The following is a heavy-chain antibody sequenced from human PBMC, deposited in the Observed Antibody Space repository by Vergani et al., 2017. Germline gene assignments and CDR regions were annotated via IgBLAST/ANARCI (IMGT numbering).Heavy chain of an antibody. CDR3: ARDPVGYCSSTSCYAGGNWFDP. D-gene: IGHD2-2*01. Sequence: QVQLVQSGAEVKKPGSSVKVSCKASGGTFSSYAISWVRQAPGQGLEWMGWISAYNGNTNYAQKLQGRVTMTTDTSTSTAYMELRSLRSDDTAVYYCARDPVGYCSSTSCYAGGNWFDPWGQGTLVTVSS. CDR2: ISAYNGNT. V-gene: IGHV1-18*01. J-gene: IGHJ5*02. CDR1: GGTFSSYA.